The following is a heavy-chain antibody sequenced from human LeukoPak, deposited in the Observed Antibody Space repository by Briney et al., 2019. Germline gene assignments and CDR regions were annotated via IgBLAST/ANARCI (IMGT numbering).Heavy chain of an antibody. D-gene: IGHD3-9*01. J-gene: IGHJ4*02. V-gene: IGHV4-34*01. CDR1: GGSFSGYY. Sequence: SETLSLTCAVYGGSFSGYYWSWIRQPPEKGLEWIGEINHSGSTNYNPSLKSRVTISVDTSKNQFSLKLSSVTAADTAVYYCARYDILTGSFDYWGQGTLVTVSS. CDR3: ARYDILTGSFDY. CDR2: INHSGST.